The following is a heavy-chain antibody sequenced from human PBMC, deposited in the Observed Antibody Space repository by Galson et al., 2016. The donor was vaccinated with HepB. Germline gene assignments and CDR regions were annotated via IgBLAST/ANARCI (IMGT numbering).Heavy chain of an antibody. CDR1: GFTFNTYS. J-gene: IGHJ4*02. D-gene: IGHD4-17*01. V-gene: IGHV3-21*01. Sequence: SLRLSCAASGFTFNTYSMNWVRQAPGKGLEWVSSITSSSSYIYYTDSVKGRFTISRDNAKNSLYLQMNSLRAEDTAVYYCVRNLPPGGDYSVDYWGQGTLVTVSS. CDR2: ITSSSSYI. CDR3: VRNLPPGGDYSVDY.